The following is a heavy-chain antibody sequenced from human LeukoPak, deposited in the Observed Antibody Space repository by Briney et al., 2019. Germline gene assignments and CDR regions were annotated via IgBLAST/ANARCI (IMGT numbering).Heavy chain of an antibody. Sequence: GGSLRLSCAASGFTFSSHGMHWVRQAPGKGLEWVANIKQDGSETYYVDSVRGRFTISRDNARKSLYLQMNSLRAEDTAVYFCARDCFAENNYWGQGILVTVSS. J-gene: IGHJ4*02. D-gene: IGHD2-21*01. CDR1: GFTFSSHG. CDR2: IKQDGSET. V-gene: IGHV3-7*01. CDR3: ARDCFAENNY.